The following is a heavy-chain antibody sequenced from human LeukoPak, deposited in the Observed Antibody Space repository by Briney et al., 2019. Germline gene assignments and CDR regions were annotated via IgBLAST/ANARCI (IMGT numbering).Heavy chain of an antibody. CDR2: INPSDGST. CDR3: ASSPPKWSSSWDDAFDI. CDR1: GYTFTSYY. J-gene: IGHJ3*02. D-gene: IGHD6-13*01. Sequence: ASVKVSCKASGYTFTSYYMHWVRQAPGQGLEWMGIINPSDGSTSYAQKFQGRVTMTRDTSTSTVYMELSSLRSEDTAVYYCASSPPKWSSSWDDAFDIWGQETMVTVSS. V-gene: IGHV1-46*01.